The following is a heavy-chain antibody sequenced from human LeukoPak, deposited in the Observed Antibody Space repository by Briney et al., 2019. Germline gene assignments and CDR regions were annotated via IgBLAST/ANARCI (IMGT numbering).Heavy chain of an antibody. CDR2: ISYDGSNK. J-gene: IGHJ4*02. D-gene: IGHD2-21*01. Sequence: GGSLRLSCAASGFTFSSYGMHWVRQAPGKGLEWVVVISYDGSNKFYADSVKGRFTISRDNSKNTLYLQMSSLRAEDTAVYYCAKGYCGGDCPFDFWGQGTLVTVSS. V-gene: IGHV3-30*18. CDR3: AKGYCGGDCPFDF. CDR1: GFTFSSYG.